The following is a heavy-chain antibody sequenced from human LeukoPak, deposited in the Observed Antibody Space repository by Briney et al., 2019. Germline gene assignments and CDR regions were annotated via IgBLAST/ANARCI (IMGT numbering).Heavy chain of an antibody. Sequence: GASVKVSCKASGYTFTSYGISWVRQAPGQGLEWMGWISAYNGNTNYAQKLQGRVTMTTDTSTSTAYMELRSLRSDDTAVYYCARSSGYSYGYVTRAFDIWGQGTMVTVSS. CDR2: ISAYNGNT. CDR3: ARSSGYSYGYVTRAFDI. CDR1: GYTFTSYG. J-gene: IGHJ3*02. V-gene: IGHV1-18*01. D-gene: IGHD5-18*01.